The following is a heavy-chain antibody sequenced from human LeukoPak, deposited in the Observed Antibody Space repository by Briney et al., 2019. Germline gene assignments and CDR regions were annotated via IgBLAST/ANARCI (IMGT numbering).Heavy chain of an antibody. CDR1: GFTFSSYG. D-gene: IGHD3-10*01. CDR2: SNSRGDTI. V-gene: IGHV3-23*01. J-gene: IGHJ4*02. Sequence: PGGSLGLSCVASGFTFSSYGMSCVRQAPGKGLEWVSASNSRGDTIYYADSVKGRFTISRDNSKNTLYLQMNSLRAEDTAVYYCARVLSGSSHYWGQGTLVTVSS. CDR3: ARVLSGSSHY.